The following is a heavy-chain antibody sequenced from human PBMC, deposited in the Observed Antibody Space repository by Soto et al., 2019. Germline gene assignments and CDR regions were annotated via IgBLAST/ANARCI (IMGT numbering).Heavy chain of an antibody. J-gene: IGHJ3*02. CDR3: AREGMIRSYRDAFDI. V-gene: IGHV4-59*12. CDR1: GGSISSYY. Sequence: SETLSLTCTVSGGSISSYYWSWIRQPPGKGLEWIGYIYYSGSTNYNPSLKSRVTISVDTSKNQFSLKLSSVTAADTAVYYCAREGMIRSYRDAFDIWGQGTMVTVSS. D-gene: IGHD1-26*01. CDR2: IYYSGST.